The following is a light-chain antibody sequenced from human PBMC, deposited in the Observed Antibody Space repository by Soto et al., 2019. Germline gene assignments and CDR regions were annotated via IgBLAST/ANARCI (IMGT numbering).Light chain of an antibody. CDR2: DVS. Sequence: QSALTQPRSVSGSPGQAVTISCTGTSSDVGGYNYVSWYQQHPGKAPKLMIYDVSKRPSGVPDRFSGSKSGNTASLTISGLQAEDEADYYCCSYAGSSWVFGVGTQRTVL. V-gene: IGLV2-11*01. J-gene: IGLJ3*02. CDR3: CSYAGSSWV. CDR1: SSDVGGYNY.